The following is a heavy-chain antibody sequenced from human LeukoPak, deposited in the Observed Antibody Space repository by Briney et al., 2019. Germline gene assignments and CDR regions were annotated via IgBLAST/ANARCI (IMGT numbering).Heavy chain of an antibody. V-gene: IGHV3-23*01. CDR1: GFTFSGYA. CDR2: ISGNGGST. J-gene: IGHJ5*02. CDR3: AKFSFGVVPSWFDT. D-gene: IGHD3-3*01. Sequence: GGSLRLSCAASGFTFSGYAMSWVRQAPGKGLEWVSAISGNGGSTYYADSVKGRFTISRDNSKNTLYLQMNTLRAKATAVYYCAKFSFGVVPSWFDTWGQGTLVTVSS.